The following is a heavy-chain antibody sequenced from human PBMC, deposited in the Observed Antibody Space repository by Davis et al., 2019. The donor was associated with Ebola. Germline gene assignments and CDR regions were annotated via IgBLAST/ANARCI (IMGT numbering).Heavy chain of an antibody. CDR1: GFTFSSYS. J-gene: IGHJ1*01. CDR3: ASSIAVAGVTRALEY. V-gene: IGHV3-21*01. D-gene: IGHD6-19*01. CDR2: ISSNSGSI. Sequence: PGGPLRLSCAASGFTFSSYSMSWVRQAPGKGLEWVSIISSNSGSIFYADSVRGRFTISRDNAKNSLYLQMNSLRSEDTAVYYCASSIAVAGVTRALEYWGQGTLVTVSS.